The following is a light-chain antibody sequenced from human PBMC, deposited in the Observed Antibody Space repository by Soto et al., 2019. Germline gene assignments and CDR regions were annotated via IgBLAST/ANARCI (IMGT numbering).Light chain of an antibody. CDR3: AAWDDSMNGYVV. Sequence: QSVLTQPPSASGTPGQRVTISCSGSSSNIGSNTVNWYQQLPGTAPKLLIYTHNHRPSGVPDRFSGSKSGTSASLAISGLQSEEDADYYCAAWDDSMNGYVVFGGGTKLTVL. CDR2: THN. V-gene: IGLV1-44*01. CDR1: SSNIGSNT. J-gene: IGLJ2*01.